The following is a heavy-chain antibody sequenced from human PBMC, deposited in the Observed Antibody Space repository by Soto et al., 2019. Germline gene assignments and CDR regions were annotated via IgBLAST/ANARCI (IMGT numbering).Heavy chain of an antibody. CDR1: GGTFSSYA. D-gene: IGHD6-13*01. J-gene: IGHJ6*02. CDR3: AGTLLEWIAAAGYYYYGMDV. CDR2: IIPIFGTA. Sequence: GASVKVSWKASGGTFSSYAISWVRQAPGQGLEWMGGIIPIFGTANYAQKFQGRVTITADESTSTAYMELSSLRSEDTAVYYCAGTLLEWIAAAGYYYYGMDVWGQGTTVTVSS. V-gene: IGHV1-69*13.